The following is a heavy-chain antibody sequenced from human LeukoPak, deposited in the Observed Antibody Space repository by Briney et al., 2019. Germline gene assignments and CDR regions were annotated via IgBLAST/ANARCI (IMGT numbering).Heavy chain of an antibody. CDR3: ARIRIAARLVDY. D-gene: IGHD6-6*01. CDR2: VYHSGST. Sequence: SQTLCLTCTVSGGSISSGGYYWGWVPQPPGKGLEWVGCVYHSGSTYSNPSLKSRVTISVDRSKNQFSQKLSSVTAADTAVYSCARIRIAARLVDYWGQGTLVTVSS. V-gene: IGHV4-30-2*01. J-gene: IGHJ4*02. CDR1: GGSISSGGYY.